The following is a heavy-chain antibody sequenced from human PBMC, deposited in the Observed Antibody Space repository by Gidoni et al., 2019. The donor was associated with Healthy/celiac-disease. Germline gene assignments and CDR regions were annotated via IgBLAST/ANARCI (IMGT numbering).Heavy chain of an antibody. CDR1: GGTFSSYA. CDR3: ARGADIVVVVAAATAPYYYYGMDV. Sequence: QVQLVQSGAEVKKPGSSVKVSCKASGGTFSSYAISWVRRAPGQGLEWMGGIIPIFGTANYAQKFQGIVTITADKSTSTAYMELSSLRSEDTAVYYCARGADIVVVVAAATAPYYYYGMDVWGQGTTVTVSS. V-gene: IGHV1-69*06. J-gene: IGHJ6*02. D-gene: IGHD2-15*01. CDR2: IIPIFGTA.